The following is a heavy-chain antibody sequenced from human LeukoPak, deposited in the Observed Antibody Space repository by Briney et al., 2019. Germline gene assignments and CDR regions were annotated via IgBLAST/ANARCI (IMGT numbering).Heavy chain of an antibody. CDR1: GFTFSSYS. D-gene: IGHD6-13*01. CDR2: ISSSSSYI. V-gene: IGHV3-21*01. J-gene: IGHJ4*02. Sequence: PGGSLRLSCAASGFTFSSYSMNWVRQAPGKGLEWVSSISSSSSYIYYADSVKGRFTISRDNAKNSLYLQMNSLRAEDTAVYYCTKGGEGSSHNDYWGQGTLVTVSS. CDR3: TKGGEGSSHNDY.